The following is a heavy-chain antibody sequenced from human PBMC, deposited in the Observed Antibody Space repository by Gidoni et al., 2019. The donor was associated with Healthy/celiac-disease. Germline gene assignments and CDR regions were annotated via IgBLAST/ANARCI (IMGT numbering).Heavy chain of an antibody. Sequence: QLQLQESGPGLVKPSETLSLTCTFSGGSISSSSYYWGWIRQPPGKGLEWIGRIYYSGSTYNNPSLKSRVTISVDTAKNQFSLKLSSVTAADTAVYYCAGEWELLYWGQGTLVTVSS. CDR2: IYYSGST. D-gene: IGHD1-26*01. J-gene: IGHJ4*02. V-gene: IGHV4-39*02. CDR1: GGSISSSSYY. CDR3: AGEWELLY.